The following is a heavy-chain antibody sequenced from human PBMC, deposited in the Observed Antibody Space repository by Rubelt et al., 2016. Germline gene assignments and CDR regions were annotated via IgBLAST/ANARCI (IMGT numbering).Heavy chain of an antibody. CDR2: VYYSGSN. Sequence: QVQLQQWGAGLLKPSETLSLTCTVSGGSISSDYWSWIRQPPGKGLEWIGSVYYSGSNNYNPSLTSRVTISVDTSKNQFSLKLSSVTGADTAVYYCSPGTDDVDYWGRGTLVTVSS. J-gene: IGHJ4*02. V-gene: IGHV4-59*01. CDR3: SPGTDDVDY. CDR1: GGSISSDY. D-gene: IGHD1-1*01.